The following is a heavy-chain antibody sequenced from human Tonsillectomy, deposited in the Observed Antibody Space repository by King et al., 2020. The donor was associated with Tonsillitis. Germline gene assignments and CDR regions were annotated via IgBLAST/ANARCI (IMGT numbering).Heavy chain of an antibody. D-gene: IGHD3-3*01. V-gene: IGHV3-23*04. CDR1: GFTFSSYA. CDR3: VKDGSTIFGGPRY. Sequence: EVQLVESGGGLVQPGGSLRLSCAASGFTFSSYAMSWVRQAPGKGLEWVSVISDSGGRTHYADSVKGRFTISRDNSKNTLYLQMNSLRAEDTAVYYCVKDGSTIFGGPRYWGQGTLVTVSS. CDR2: ISDSGGRT. J-gene: IGHJ4*02.